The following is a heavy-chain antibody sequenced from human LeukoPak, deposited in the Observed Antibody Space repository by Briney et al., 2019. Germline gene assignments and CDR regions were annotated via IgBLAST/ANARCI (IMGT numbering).Heavy chain of an antibody. CDR3: ARGPLPWFGTHYYYMDV. J-gene: IGHJ6*03. Sequence: ASVKVSCKASGYTFTSYDINWVRQATGQGLEWMGWMNPNSGNTGYAQKFQGRVTMTRNTSISTAYMELSSLRSEDTAVYYCARGPLPWFGTHYYYMDVWGKGTTVTVSS. CDR2: MNPNSGNT. D-gene: IGHD3-10*01. V-gene: IGHV1-8*01. CDR1: GYTFTSYD.